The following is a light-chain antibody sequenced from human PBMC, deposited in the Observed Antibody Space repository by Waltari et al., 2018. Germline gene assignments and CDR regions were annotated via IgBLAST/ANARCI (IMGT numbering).Light chain of an antibody. CDR3: QQRSNWPPLT. CDR2: DAS. CDR1: QSVSNY. Sequence: DIVLTQSPATLSLSPGESATLPCRASQSVSNYLAWYQHKPGQAPRLLIYDASTRATGIPARFRGSGSGTDFTLTISSLEPEDFAIYYCQQRSNWPPLTFGGGTKVEIK. V-gene: IGKV3-11*01. J-gene: IGKJ4*01.